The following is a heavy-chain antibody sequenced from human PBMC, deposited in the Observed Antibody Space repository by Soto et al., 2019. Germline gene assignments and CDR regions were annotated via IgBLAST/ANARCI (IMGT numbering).Heavy chain of an antibody. CDR2: ISYDGSNK. D-gene: IGHD3-22*01. Sequence: GSLRLSCAASGFTFSSYAMHWVRQAPGKGLEWVAVISYDGSNKYYADSVKGRFTISRDNSKNTLYLQMNSLRAEDTAVYYCAKGDPHYYDSSGYYSYFDYWGQGTLVTVSS. V-gene: IGHV3-30-3*01. J-gene: IGHJ4*02. CDR3: AKGDPHYYDSSGYYSYFDY. CDR1: GFTFSSYA.